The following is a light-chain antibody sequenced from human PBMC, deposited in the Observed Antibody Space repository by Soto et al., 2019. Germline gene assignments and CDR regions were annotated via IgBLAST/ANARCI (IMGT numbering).Light chain of an antibody. CDR3: QHYNIYSWT. V-gene: IGKV1-5*03. Sequence: DMQMTQSPSTLSASVGDSVTLTCRASQRISNWLAWYQQKPGKAPKVLIYKSSTLESGVPSRFSGSGSGTEFTLPISSLQPEDVASYYCQHYNIYSWTFGQGPRWIS. CDR1: QRISNW. J-gene: IGKJ1*01. CDR2: KSS.